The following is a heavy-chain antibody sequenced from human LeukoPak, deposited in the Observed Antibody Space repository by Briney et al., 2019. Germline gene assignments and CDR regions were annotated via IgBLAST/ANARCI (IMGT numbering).Heavy chain of an antibody. CDR1: GGSINNCY. D-gene: IGHD5-18*01. J-gene: IGHJ6*03. V-gene: IGHV4-59*01. Sequence: PSETLSLTCTVSGGSINNCYWSWIRQPPGKGLEWIGYIYYSGSTNYNPSLKSRVTISVDTSKNQFSLKLSSVTAADTAVYYCARSIRYSYGPNVYYYYYYMDVWGKGTTVTISS. CDR2: IYYSGST. CDR3: ARSIRYSYGPNVYYYYYYMDV.